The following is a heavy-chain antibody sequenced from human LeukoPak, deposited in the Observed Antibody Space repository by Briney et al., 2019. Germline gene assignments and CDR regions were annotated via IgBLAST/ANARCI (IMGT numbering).Heavy chain of an antibody. D-gene: IGHD6-19*01. CDR3: ARVAGTVTGTDRDD. CDR2: MHPKSGNT. V-gene: IGHV1-8*02. CDR1: GYTFTNYG. J-gene: IGHJ4*02. Sequence: ASVKVSCKASGYTFTNYGISWVRQAPGQGLEWMGRMHPKSGNTNYAQKFQGRVTMTRNTSISTAYMELSSLKSDDTAVYYCARVAGTVTGTDRDDWGQGTLVTVSS.